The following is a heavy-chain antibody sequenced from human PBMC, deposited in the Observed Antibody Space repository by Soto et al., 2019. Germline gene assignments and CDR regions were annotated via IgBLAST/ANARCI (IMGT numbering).Heavy chain of an antibody. CDR3: ARVNSFGWWFDP. D-gene: IGHD2-15*01. CDR1: GGSISSGGYY. Sequence: SETLSLTCTVSGGSISSGGYYWSWIRQHPGKGLEWIGYIYYSGSTYYNPSLKSRVTISVDTSKNQFSLKLSSVTAADTAVYYCARVNSFGWWFDPWGQGTLVTVSS. V-gene: IGHV4-31*03. J-gene: IGHJ5*02. CDR2: IYYSGST.